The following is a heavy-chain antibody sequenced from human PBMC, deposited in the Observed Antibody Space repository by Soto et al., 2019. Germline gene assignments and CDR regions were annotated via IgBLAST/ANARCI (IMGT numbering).Heavy chain of an antibody. Sequence: SDTLCLTCTVSGGSISSDYWSWIRQPPGKGLEWIGYIYYSGSTNYNPSLKSRVTISVDTSKNQFSLKLSSVTAADTAVYYCARRYGPGFDYWGQGTLVTVSS. D-gene: IGHD4-17*01. CDR2: IYYSGST. V-gene: IGHV4-59*08. CDR3: ARRYGPGFDY. J-gene: IGHJ4*02. CDR1: GGSISSDY.